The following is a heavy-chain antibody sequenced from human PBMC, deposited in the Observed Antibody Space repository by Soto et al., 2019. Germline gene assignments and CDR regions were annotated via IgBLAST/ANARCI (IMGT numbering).Heavy chain of an antibody. J-gene: IGHJ6*02. CDR2: IYYSGST. CDR1: GGSISSGDYY. D-gene: IGHD3-3*01. V-gene: IGHV4-30-4*01. Sequence: QVQLQESGPGLVKPSQTLSLTCTVSGGSISSGDYYWSWIRQPPGKGLEWIGYIYYSGSTYYNPSLKSRVTISVDTSKNQFSLKLSSVTAADTAVYYCATSITIFGVVPHVGMDVWGQGTTVTVSS. CDR3: ATSITIFGVVPHVGMDV.